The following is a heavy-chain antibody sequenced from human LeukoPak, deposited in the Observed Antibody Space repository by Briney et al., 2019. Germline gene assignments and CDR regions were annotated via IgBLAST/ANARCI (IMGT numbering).Heavy chain of an antibody. Sequence: SETLSLTCTVSXGSIXNXXXXXXXXXPGXXLXWXGYIYXIGSTNYNPSLKSRVTISVDTSKNQFSLKLSSVTAADTAVYYCARQRYGADSEVDYWGQGTLVTVSS. CDR2: IYXIGST. CDR1: XGSIXNXX. V-gene: IGHV4-59*08. J-gene: IGHJ4*02. CDR3: ARQRYGADSEVDY. D-gene: IGHD4-23*01.